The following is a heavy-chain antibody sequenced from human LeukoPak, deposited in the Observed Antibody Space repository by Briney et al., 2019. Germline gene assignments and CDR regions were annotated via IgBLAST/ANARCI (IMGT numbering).Heavy chain of an antibody. J-gene: IGHJ3*02. V-gene: IGHV1-2*06. CDR1: GYTFTGYY. Sequence: ASVTVSCKASGYTFTGYYMHWVRQAPGQGLEWMGRINPNSGGTNYAQKFQGRVTMTRDTSISTAYMELSRLRSDDTAVYYCATTKPGITGTTDAFDIWGQGTMVTVSS. CDR2: INPNSGGT. D-gene: IGHD1-7*01. CDR3: ATTKPGITGTTDAFDI.